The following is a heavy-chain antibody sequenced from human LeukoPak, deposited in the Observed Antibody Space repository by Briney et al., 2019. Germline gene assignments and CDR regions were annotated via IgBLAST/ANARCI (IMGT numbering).Heavy chain of an antibody. CDR3: ASVGGAYCPSTSCYSGY. CDR2: IYYSGTT. CDR1: GGSISSNGYY. J-gene: IGHJ4*02. V-gene: IGHV4-39*01. D-gene: IGHD2-2*02. Sequence: SETLSLTCAVSGGSISSNGYYWSWIRQSPGKGLEWIGSIYYSGTTYYNLSPKSRVTISVDTSKNQFSLKLSSVTAADTAVYYCASVGGAYCPSTSCYSGYWGQGTLVTVSS.